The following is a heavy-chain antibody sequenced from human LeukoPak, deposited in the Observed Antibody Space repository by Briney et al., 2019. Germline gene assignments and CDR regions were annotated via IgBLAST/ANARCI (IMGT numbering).Heavy chain of an antibody. CDR2: INHSGST. D-gene: IGHD3-16*01. J-gene: IGHJ6*02. Sequence: SETLSLTCAVYGGSFSGYYWSWIRQPPGKGLEWIGEINHSGSTNYNPSLKSRVTISVDTSKNQFSLKLSSVTAADTAVYYCARVVLFGASYYYYYYGMDVWGQGTTVTVS. CDR3: ARVVLFGASYYYYYYGMDV. CDR1: GGSFSGYY. V-gene: IGHV4-34*01.